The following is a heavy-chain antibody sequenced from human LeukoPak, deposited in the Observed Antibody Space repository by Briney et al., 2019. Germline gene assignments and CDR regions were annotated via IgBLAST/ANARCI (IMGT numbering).Heavy chain of an antibody. CDR3: ARQVTFGYAFAYYFDY. CDR2: VYYSGRT. J-gene: IGHJ4*02. V-gene: IGHV4-39*01. D-gene: IGHD5-18*01. Sequence: SETLSLTCSVSGDSVRSDSHYWSWIRQPPGKGLEWIGNVYYSGRTAYNPSLKSRVTMSVDTSKNQFSLKLSSVTAADTAVYYCARQVTFGYAFAYYFDYRGQGSLVTVSS. CDR1: GDSVRSDSHY.